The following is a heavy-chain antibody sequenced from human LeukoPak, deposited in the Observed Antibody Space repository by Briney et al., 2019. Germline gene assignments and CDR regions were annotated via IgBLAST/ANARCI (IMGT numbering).Heavy chain of an antibody. J-gene: IGHJ4*02. CDR2: INPSGGST. CDR3: ARYGHSPFFDY. V-gene: IGHV1-46*01. D-gene: IGHD4-17*01. Sequence: ASVKVPCKASGYTFTNYHMNWVRQPPGQGLEWMGIINPSGGSTTNAQKFQGRVIMTRDMSTSTVYMELSSLRSEDTAVYFCARYGHSPFFDYWGQGTLVIVSS. CDR1: GYTFTNYH.